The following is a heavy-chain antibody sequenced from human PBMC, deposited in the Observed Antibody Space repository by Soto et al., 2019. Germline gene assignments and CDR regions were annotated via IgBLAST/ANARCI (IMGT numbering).Heavy chain of an antibody. CDR2: KRSNRGGGTA. D-gene: IGHD3-9*01. CDR3: ATGLLRYYAF. Sequence: GGSLRLSCATSGFTFSDAWMSWVRQAPGKGLEWVGLKRSNRGGGTADYAAPVKGRFTISRDDSKNIVYLQMNSLNTEDTAVYYCATGLLRYYAFWGHGTLVTVSS. CDR1: GFTFSDAW. J-gene: IGHJ4*01. V-gene: IGHV3-15*01.